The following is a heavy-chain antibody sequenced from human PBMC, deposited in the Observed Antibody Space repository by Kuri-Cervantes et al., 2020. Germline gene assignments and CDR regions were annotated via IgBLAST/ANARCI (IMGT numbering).Heavy chain of an antibody. Sequence: GESLKISCKGSGYSFTSYWIGWVRQMPGKGLEWMGIIYPGDSDTRYSPSFQGQVTISADKSISTAYLQWSSLKASDTAMYYCAGHRSPMVQAVDPWGQGTLVTVSS. J-gene: IGHJ5*02. CDR3: AGHRSPMVQAVDP. D-gene: IGHD3-10*01. CDR2: IYPGDSDT. V-gene: IGHV5-51*01. CDR1: GYSFTSYW.